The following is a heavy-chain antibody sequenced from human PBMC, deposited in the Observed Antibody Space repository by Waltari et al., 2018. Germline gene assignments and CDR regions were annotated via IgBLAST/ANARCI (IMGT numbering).Heavy chain of an antibody. V-gene: IGHV4-59*01. Sequence: QVQLQESRPGLVKPSAPLSLTCPVPGGSISRYYWSWIRQPPGKGLEWIGYSYYSGSTNYNPSLKSRVTISVDTSKNQFSLKLSSVTAADTAVYYCARGPSWFDPWGQGTLVTVSS. CDR2: SYYSGST. J-gene: IGHJ5*02. CDR3: ARGPSWFDP. CDR1: GGSISRYY.